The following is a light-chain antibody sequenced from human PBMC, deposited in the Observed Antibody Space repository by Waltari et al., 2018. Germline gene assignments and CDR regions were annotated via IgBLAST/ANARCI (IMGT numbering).Light chain of an antibody. CDR3: SSYSRGSSFVL. CDR1: SGAIGGFAL. J-gene: IGLJ2*01. Sequence: QSALTQPASVSGSPGQSITISCTGTSGAIGGFALFSWYQQHPGKVPRLLIYEVTTPPSGVSSRFSGSKSDNSATLTISALQTEDEADYYCSSYSRGSSFVLFGGGTRLTVL. CDR2: EVT. V-gene: IGLV2-23*02.